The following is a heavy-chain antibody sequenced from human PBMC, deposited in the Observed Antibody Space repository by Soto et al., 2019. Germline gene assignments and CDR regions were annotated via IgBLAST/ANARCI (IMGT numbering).Heavy chain of an antibody. CDR3: ARGLNVWYGSGSENFDY. J-gene: IGHJ4*02. Sequence: EVQLVESGGGLVQPGGSLRLSCAASGFTFSSYWMSWVRQAPGKGLEWVANIKQDGSEKYYVDSVKGRFTISRDNAKNSLYLQMNSLRAEDTAVYYCARGLNVWYGSGSENFDYWGQGTLVTVSS. CDR2: IKQDGSEK. V-gene: IGHV3-7*03. CDR1: GFTFSSYW. D-gene: IGHD3-10*01.